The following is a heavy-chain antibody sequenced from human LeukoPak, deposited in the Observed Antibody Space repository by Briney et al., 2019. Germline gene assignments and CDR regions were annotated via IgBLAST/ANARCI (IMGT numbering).Heavy chain of an antibody. CDR2: IGSSSSYT. CDR3: ASIPVGMVRGDGMDV. Sequence: GGSLRLSCAASGFTFSDYYMSWIRQAPGKGLEWVSYIGSSSSYTNYADSVKGRFTISRDNAKNSLYLQMNSLRAEDTAVYYCASIPVGMVRGDGMDVWGQGTTVTVPS. CDR1: GFTFSDYY. V-gene: IGHV3-11*06. D-gene: IGHD3-10*01. J-gene: IGHJ6*02.